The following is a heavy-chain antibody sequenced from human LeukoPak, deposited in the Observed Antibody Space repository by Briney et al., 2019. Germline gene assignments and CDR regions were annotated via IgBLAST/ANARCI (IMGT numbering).Heavy chain of an antibody. CDR1: GFTFSTYA. Sequence: GGSLRLSCAASGFTFSTYAMHWVRQAPGKGLEWVAVVWYDGGETYSADSVKGRITISRDDSKNTLSLHMNSLRAEDTAVYYCARVDRGYYDYYYGMDVWGQGTTVTVSS. D-gene: IGHD3-3*01. CDR3: ARVDRGYYDYYYGMDV. J-gene: IGHJ6*02. CDR2: VWYDGGET. V-gene: IGHV3-33*01.